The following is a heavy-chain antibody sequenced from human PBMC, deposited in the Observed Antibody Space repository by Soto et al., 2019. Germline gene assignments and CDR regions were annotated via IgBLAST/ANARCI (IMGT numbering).Heavy chain of an antibody. CDR3: ARSVVVVAATDLISWFDP. J-gene: IGHJ5*02. CDR1: GGSISSYY. V-gene: IGHV4-59*01. CDR2: IYYSGST. D-gene: IGHD2-15*01. Sequence: SETLSLTCTLSGGSISSYYWSWIRQPTGKGQEWNGYIYYSGSTNSNPSLKSRVTISLDTSKNQFSLKLSSVTAADTAVYYCARSVVVVAATDLISWFDPWGQGTLVTVS.